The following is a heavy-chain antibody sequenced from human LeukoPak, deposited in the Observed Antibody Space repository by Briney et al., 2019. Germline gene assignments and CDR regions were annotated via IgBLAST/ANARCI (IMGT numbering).Heavy chain of an antibody. D-gene: IGHD4-17*01. CDR1: SGSISNYY. J-gene: IGHJ4*02. V-gene: IGHV4-59*01. Sequence: SGTLSLTCTVSSGSISNYYWTWIRQPPGKGLEWIGYIHYSGSTNYNPSLKSRVTMSVDTSKNQFFLKLNSVTAADTAVYYCAGGDYGAPIDYWGQGTLVIVAS. CDR3: AGGDYGAPIDY. CDR2: IHYSGST.